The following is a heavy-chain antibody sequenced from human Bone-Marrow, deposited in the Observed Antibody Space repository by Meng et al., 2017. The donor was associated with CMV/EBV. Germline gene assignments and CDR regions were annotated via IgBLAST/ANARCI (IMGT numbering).Heavy chain of an antibody. V-gene: IGHV4-61*01. CDR1: GGSVSSGSYY. Sequence: SETLSLTCTVSGGSVSSGSYYWSWIRQPPGKGLEWIGYIYYSGSTNYNPSLKSRVTISVDTSKNQFSLKLSSVTAADTAVYYCARDGYYGMDVWGQGTTVTVSS. CDR2: IYYSGST. CDR3: ARDGYYGMDV. J-gene: IGHJ6*02.